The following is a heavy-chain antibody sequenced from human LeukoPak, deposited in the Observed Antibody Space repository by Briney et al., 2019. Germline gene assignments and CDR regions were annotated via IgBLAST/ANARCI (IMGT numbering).Heavy chain of an antibody. V-gene: IGHV1-3*01. CDR3: ARVSSVVVVAAPAWFDY. CDR1: GYTFTSYA. CDR2: INAGNGNT. D-gene: IGHD2-15*01. Sequence: ASVKVSCKASGYTFTSYAMHWVRQAPGQRLEWMGWINAGNGNTKYSQEFQGRVTITRDTSASTAYMELSSLRSDDTAVYYCARVSSVVVVAAPAWFDYWGQGTLVTVSS. J-gene: IGHJ4*02.